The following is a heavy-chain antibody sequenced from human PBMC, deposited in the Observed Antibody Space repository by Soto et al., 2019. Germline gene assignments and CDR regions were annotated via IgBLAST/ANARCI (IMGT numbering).Heavy chain of an antibody. CDR2: IYSSGST. V-gene: IGHV4-61*01. Sequence: XTLSLPCTVSGGSRSSDTHYWSWIRQPPGKRLEWIWFIYSSGSTNYNPSLKSRFTMSVDTSKNQFSLKLRSVIVADTAVYNCKRFVRSCSGTTCYTRADVWGQGTTVTVSS. CDR3: KRFVRSCSGTTCYTRADV. D-gene: IGHD2-2*02. CDR1: GGSRSSDTHY. J-gene: IGHJ6*02.